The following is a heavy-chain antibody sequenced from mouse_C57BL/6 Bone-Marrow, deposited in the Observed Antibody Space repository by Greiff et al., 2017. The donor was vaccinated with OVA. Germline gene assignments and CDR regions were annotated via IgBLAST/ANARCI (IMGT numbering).Heavy chain of an antibody. D-gene: IGHD2-3*01. CDR2: ISNGGGST. CDR3: ASGDGYSFAY. J-gene: IGHJ3*01. V-gene: IGHV5-12*01. Sequence: EVKLVESGGGLVQPGGSLKLSCAASGFTFSDYYMYWVRQTPEKRLEWVAYISNGGGSTYYPDTVKGRFTISRDNAKNTLYLQMSRLKSEDTAMYYCASGDGYSFAYWGQGTLVTVSA. CDR1: GFTFSDYY.